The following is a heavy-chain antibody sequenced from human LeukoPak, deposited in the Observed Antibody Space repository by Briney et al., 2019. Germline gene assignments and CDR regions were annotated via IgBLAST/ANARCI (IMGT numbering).Heavy chain of an antibody. CDR1: VFTFSTYC. J-gene: IGHJ4*02. Sequence: GGSLRLSCAASVFTFSTYCMSWVRQAPGKGLEWVANINQDGSEKYYVDSVKGRFTISRDNAKNSLYLQMNSLRADDTAMYYCARDLDSYGWFDYWGQGTLVTVSS. D-gene: IGHD5-18*01. CDR3: ARDLDSYGWFDY. CDR2: INQDGSEK. V-gene: IGHV3-7*01.